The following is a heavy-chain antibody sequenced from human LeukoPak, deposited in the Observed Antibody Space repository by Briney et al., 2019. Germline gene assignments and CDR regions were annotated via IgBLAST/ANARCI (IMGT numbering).Heavy chain of an antibody. CDR1: GFTFSSYG. J-gene: IGHJ4*02. D-gene: IGHD3-3*01. CDR3: AKDSSVPIWSGYGAYFDY. CDR2: IRYDGSNK. Sequence: GGSLRLSCAASGFTFSSYGMHWVRQAPGKGLEWVAFIRYDGSNKYYADSVKGRFTISRDNSKNTLYLQMNSLRAEDTAVYYCAKDSSVPIWSGYGAYFDYWGQGTLVTVSS. V-gene: IGHV3-30*02.